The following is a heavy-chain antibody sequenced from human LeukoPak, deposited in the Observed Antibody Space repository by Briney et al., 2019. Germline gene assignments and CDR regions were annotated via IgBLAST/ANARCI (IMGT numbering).Heavy chain of an antibody. Sequence: SETLSLTCAVYGGSFSGYYWRWIRQPPGKGLEWIGEINYSGSTNYNPSLKSRVTISVDTSKNQFSLKLSSVTAADTAVYYCARGRPTIFGVVIIFQPDYFDYWGQGTLVTVSS. V-gene: IGHV4-34*01. D-gene: IGHD3-3*01. J-gene: IGHJ4*02. CDR2: INYSGST. CDR3: ARGRPTIFGVVIIFQPDYFDY. CDR1: GGSFSGYY.